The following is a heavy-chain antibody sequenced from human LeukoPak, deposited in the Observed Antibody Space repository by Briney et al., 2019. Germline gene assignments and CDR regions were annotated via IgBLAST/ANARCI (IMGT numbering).Heavy chain of an antibody. J-gene: IGHJ4*02. CDR1: GLTFNSYG. Sequence: GGSLRLSCAASGLTFNSYGMSWVRQAPGKGLEWVSTISVSGGSAYYADSVKGRFTISRDNSKNTLYLQMDSLRAEDTAVYYCAKREGGSGSYRLYYFDYWGQGTLVTVSA. D-gene: IGHD3-10*01. CDR2: ISVSGGSA. CDR3: AKREGGSGSYRLYYFDY. V-gene: IGHV3-23*01.